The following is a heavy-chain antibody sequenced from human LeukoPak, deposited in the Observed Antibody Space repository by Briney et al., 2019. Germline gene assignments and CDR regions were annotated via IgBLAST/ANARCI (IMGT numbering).Heavy chain of an antibody. J-gene: IGHJ4*02. Sequence: GGSLRLSCAASGFTFSSYEMNWVRQAPGKGLEWVSYISSSGSTIYYADSMKGRFTISRDNSKNSLYLQMNSLRAEDTAVYYCARGLSYGFSDFVYWGQGTLVTVSS. D-gene: IGHD2/OR15-2a*01. CDR3: ARGLSYGFSDFVY. V-gene: IGHV3-48*03. CDR2: ISSSGSTI. CDR1: GFTFSSYE.